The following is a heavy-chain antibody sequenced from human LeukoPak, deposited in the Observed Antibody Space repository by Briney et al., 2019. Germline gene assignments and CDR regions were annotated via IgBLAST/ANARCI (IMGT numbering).Heavy chain of an antibody. CDR3: AREFPPHCSSTSCYPDH. CDR1: GFTFSSYE. D-gene: IGHD2-2*01. J-gene: IGHJ5*02. CDR2: ISSSGSTR. V-gene: IGHV3-48*03. Sequence: QSGGSLRLSCAASGFTFSSYEMNWVRQAPGKGLEWGSYISSSGSTRYYADSVKGRFTISRDNAKNSLYLQMNSLRAEDTAVYYCAREFPPHCSSTSCYPDHWGQGTLVTVAS.